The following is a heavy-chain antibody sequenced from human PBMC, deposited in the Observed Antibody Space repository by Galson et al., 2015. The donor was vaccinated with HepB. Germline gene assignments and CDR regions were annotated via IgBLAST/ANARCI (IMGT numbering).Heavy chain of an antibody. CDR1: YA. D-gene: IGHD2-2*01. Sequence: YAMHWVRQAPGQRLEWMGWINAGYGNTKYSQKFQGRVTMTRDTSASTAYMELSSLRSEDTAVYYCAGASPFYCSSTSCYDSFDMWGQGTMVTVSS. CDR3: AGASPFYCSSTSCYDSFDM. CDR2: INAGYGNT. V-gene: IGHV1-3*01. J-gene: IGHJ3*02.